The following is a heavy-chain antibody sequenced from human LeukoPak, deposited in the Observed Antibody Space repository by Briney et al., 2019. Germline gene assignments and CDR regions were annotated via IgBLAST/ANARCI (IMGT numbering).Heavy chain of an antibody. V-gene: IGHV3-48*03. CDR1: GFTFSSYE. CDR2: ISSSGSTM. Sequence: GGSLRLSCAASGFTFSSYEMNWVRQAPGKGLEWVSFISSSGSTMYYADSVKGRFTISRDNAKNSLYLQMNSLRAEDTALYYCGRAYDFSRHWGQGTLVTVSS. CDR3: GRAYDFSRH. J-gene: IGHJ4*02. D-gene: IGHD3-3*01.